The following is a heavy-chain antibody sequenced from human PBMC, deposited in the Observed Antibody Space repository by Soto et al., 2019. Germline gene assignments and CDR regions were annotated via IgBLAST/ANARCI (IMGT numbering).Heavy chain of an antibody. J-gene: IGHJ4*02. CDR3: AKDFVDTAMVTAFDY. V-gene: IGHV3-30*18. D-gene: IGHD5-18*01. CDR2: ISYDGSNK. Sequence: QVQLVESGGGVVQPGRSLRLSCAASGFTFSSYGMHWVRQAPGKGLEWVAVISYDGSNKYYADSVKGRFTISRDNSKNTLYLHTNSLRGEDTAVYYCAKDFVDTAMVTAFDYWGQGTLVTVAS. CDR1: GFTFSSYG.